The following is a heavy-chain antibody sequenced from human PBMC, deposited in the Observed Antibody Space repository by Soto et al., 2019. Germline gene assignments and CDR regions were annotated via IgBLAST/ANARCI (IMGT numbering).Heavy chain of an antibody. CDR2: INSDGSST. CDR1: GFTFSSYW. D-gene: IGHD3-10*01. CDR3: ARAQDHRVPLLWFGEGSYYGMDV. Sequence: PEGSLRLSCAASGFTFSSYWMHWVHQAPGKGLVWVSRINSDGSSTSYADSVKGRFTISRDNAKNTLYLQMNSLRAEDTAVYYCARAQDHRVPLLWFGEGSYYGMDVWGQGTTVTVSS. J-gene: IGHJ6*02. V-gene: IGHV3-74*01.